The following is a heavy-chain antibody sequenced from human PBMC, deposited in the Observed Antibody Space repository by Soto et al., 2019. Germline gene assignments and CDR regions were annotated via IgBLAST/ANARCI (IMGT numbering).Heavy chain of an antibody. J-gene: IGHJ4*02. Sequence: QVQLVQSGTEVKEPGASVKVSCKASGYTFTSYSIHWVRQAPGQGLEWMGIISPSDDRTNSAQKCPGAVTMTRDTPTRTIYRELGSLSFDDTAVDHCAIGFCGSRCYYFETWGQGTLIAVPS. CDR2: ISPSDDRT. D-gene: IGHD2-2*01. V-gene: IGHV1-46*01. CDR1: GYTFTSYS. CDR3: AIGFCGSRCYYFET.